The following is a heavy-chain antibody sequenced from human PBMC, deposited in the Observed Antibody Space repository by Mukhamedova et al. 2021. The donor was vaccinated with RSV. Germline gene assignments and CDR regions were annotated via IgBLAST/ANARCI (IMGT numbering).Heavy chain of an antibody. D-gene: IGHD6-6*01. CDR2: ISYDGSNK. J-gene: IGHJ4*02. V-gene: IGHV3-30-3*01. Sequence: EWVAVISYDGSNKYYADSVKGRFTISRDNSKNTLYLQMNSLRAEDTAVYYCARRRSSSSGAFDYWGQGTLVTVSS. CDR3: ARRRSSSSGAFDY.